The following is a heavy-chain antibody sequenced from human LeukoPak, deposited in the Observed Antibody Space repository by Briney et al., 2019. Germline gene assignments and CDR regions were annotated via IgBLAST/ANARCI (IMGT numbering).Heavy chain of an antibody. Sequence: SETLSLTCTVSGGSISSCSYYWGWIRQPPGKGLEWIGYIYYSGSTSYNPSLKSRVTISVDTSKKQFSLKLSSVTAADTAFYYCARNTVSYPHDAFDIWGQGTMVTVSS. D-gene: IGHD1-26*01. CDR3: ARNTVSYPHDAFDI. CDR2: IYYSGST. J-gene: IGHJ3*02. CDR1: GGSISSCSYY. V-gene: IGHV4-61*01.